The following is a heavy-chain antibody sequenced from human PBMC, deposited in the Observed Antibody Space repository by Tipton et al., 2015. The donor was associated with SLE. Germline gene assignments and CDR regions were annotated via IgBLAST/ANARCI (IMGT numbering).Heavy chain of an antibody. CDR3: ARDRVPASTHGSGWFGP. J-gene: IGHJ5*02. CDR2: IHSSGST. CDR1: GGSISSGDYY. Sequence: TLSLTCTVSGGSISSGDYYWSWIRQHPIKGLEWIGYIHSSGSTYYNPSLKSRVVISVDTSENQFSLKLTSLTAADTAVYYCARDRVPASTHGSGWFGPWGLGTLVTVSS. V-gene: IGHV4-31*03. D-gene: IGHD2-2*01.